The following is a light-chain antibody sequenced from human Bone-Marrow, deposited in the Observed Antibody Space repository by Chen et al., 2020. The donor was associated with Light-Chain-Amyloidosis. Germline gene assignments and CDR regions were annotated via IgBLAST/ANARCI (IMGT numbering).Light chain of an antibody. CDR2: EVT. Sequence: SALTQPASVSGSPGQSIPISCTGTSSDVGGDNHCSCYQQHPDKAPKLMIYEVTNRPSWVPDRFSGSKSDNTASLTISGLQTEDEADYFCSSYTITNTLVFGSGTRVTVL. J-gene: IGLJ1*01. CDR1: SSDVGGDNH. CDR3: SSYTITNTLV. V-gene: IGLV2-14*01.